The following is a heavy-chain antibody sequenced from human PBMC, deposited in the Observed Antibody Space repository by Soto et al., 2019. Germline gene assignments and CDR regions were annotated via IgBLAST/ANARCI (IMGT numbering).Heavy chain of an antibody. J-gene: IGHJ3*02. Sequence: SETLSLTCAVYGGSFSDYYWSWIRQPPGKGLEWIGEINHSGSTNFNPSLKSRLTISVDTSKNQFSLKLSSVTAADTAVYSCAGDRGSRLSPAFDIWGQGTMVTVSS. CDR1: GGSFSDYY. CDR3: AGDRGSRLSPAFDI. CDR2: INHSGST. V-gene: IGHV4-34*01. D-gene: IGHD3-10*01.